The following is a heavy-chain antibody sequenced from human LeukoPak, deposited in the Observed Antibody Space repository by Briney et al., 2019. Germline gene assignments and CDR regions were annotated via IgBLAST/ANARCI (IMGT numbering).Heavy chain of an antibody. V-gene: IGHV1-69*05. CDR3: ASRRYDYVWGSYPPDAFDI. CDR2: IIPIFGTA. D-gene: IGHD3-16*02. J-gene: IGHJ3*02. Sequence: SVKVSCKASGGTFSSYAISWVRQAPGQGLEWMGGIIPIFGTANYAQKFQGRVTITTDESTSTAYMELSSLRSEDTAVYYCASRRYDYVWGSYPPDAFDIWGQGTMVTASS. CDR1: GGTFSSYA.